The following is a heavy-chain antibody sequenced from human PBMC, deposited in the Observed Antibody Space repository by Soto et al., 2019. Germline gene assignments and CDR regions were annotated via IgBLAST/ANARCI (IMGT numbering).Heavy chain of an antibody. CDR3: ASDLGPAAGTLGMDV. CDR2: ISYDGSNK. Sequence: QVQLVESGGGVVQPGRSLRLSCAASGFTFSSYAMHWVRQAPGKGLEGVAGISYDGSNKYYADSVKGRFTISRDNSKNTLYLQMNSLSAEDTAVYYCASDLGPAAGTLGMDVWGQGTTVTVSS. J-gene: IGHJ6*02. CDR1: GFTFSSYA. V-gene: IGHV3-30-3*01. D-gene: IGHD6-13*01.